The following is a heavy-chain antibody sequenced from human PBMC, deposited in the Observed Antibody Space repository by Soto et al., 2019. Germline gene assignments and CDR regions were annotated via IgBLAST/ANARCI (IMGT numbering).Heavy chain of an antibody. J-gene: IGHJ4*02. CDR3: AKDCHYDSSGYDY. CDR1: GFTFSSYA. V-gene: IGHV3-23*01. Sequence: ASVKVSCAASGFTFSSYAMSWVRQAPGKGLEWVSAISGSGGSTYYADSVKGRFTISRDNSKNTLYLQMNSLRAEDTAVYYCAKDCHYDSSGYDYWGQGTLVTVSS. D-gene: IGHD3-22*01. CDR2: ISGSGGST.